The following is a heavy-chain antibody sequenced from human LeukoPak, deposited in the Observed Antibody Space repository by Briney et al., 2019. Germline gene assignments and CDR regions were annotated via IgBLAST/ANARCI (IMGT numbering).Heavy chain of an antibody. V-gene: IGHV1-2*02. CDR1: GYTFTGYY. CDR2: INPNSGGT. Sequence: ASVKVSCKASGYTFTGYYMHWVRQAPGQGLEWMGWINPNSGGTEYAQKFQGRVTMTTDTSISTAYMELSSLRSDDTAVYYCTRDHSYDSLNALDIWGLGTLVTVSP. D-gene: IGHD3-3*01. J-gene: IGHJ3*02. CDR3: TRDHSYDSLNALDI.